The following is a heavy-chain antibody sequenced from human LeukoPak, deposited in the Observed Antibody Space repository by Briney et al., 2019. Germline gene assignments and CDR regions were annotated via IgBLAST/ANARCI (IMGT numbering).Heavy chain of an antibody. J-gene: IGHJ4*02. Sequence: SVKVSCKASGGTFSSYAISWVRQAPGQGLEWMGGIIPIFGTANYAQKFQGRVTITADESTSTAYMELSSLRPEDTAVYYCARNMMGATSVLFDYWGQGTLVTVSS. CDR1: GGTFSSYA. V-gene: IGHV1-69*13. D-gene: IGHD1-26*01. CDR2: IIPIFGTA. CDR3: ARNMMGATSVLFDY.